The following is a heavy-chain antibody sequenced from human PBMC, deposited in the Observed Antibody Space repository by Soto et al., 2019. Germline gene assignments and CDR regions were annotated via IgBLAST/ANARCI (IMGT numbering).Heavy chain of an antibody. CDR2: IYYSGST. Sequence: SETLSLTCTDSGGSISSYYWNWIRQPPGKGLEWIGYIYYSGSTNYNPSLKSRVTISVDTSKNQFSLKLSSVTAADTAVYYCARAKDFWSGFDYWGQGTLVTVSS. V-gene: IGHV4-59*01. CDR3: ARAKDFWSGFDY. D-gene: IGHD3-3*01. CDR1: GGSISSYY. J-gene: IGHJ4*02.